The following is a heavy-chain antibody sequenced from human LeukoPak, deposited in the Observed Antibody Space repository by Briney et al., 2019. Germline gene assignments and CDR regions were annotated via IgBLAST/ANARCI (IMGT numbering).Heavy chain of an antibody. J-gene: IGHJ4*02. CDR2: INHSGST. V-gene: IGHV4-34*01. Sequence: SETLSLTCAVYGGPFSGYYWSWIRQPPGKGLEWIGEINHSGSTNYNPSLKSRVTISVDTSKNQFSLKLSSVTAADTAVYYCARGGGIQGDYWGQGTLVTVSS. D-gene: IGHD5-18*01. CDR1: GGPFSGYY. CDR3: ARGGGIQGDY.